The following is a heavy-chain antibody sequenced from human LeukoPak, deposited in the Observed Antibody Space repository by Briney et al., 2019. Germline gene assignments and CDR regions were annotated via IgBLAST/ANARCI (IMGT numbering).Heavy chain of an antibody. Sequence: SETLSLTCAVSGYSISSAYYWVWIRQPPGKGLEWIGSFYHSESTNYNPSLKSRVTISVDTSKNQFSLKLSSVTAADTAVYYCARAGVVLMVYATLYFDYWGQGTLVTVSS. CDR1: GYSISSAYY. CDR2: FYHSEST. V-gene: IGHV4-38-2*01. J-gene: IGHJ4*02. CDR3: ARAGVVLMVYATLYFDY. D-gene: IGHD2-8*01.